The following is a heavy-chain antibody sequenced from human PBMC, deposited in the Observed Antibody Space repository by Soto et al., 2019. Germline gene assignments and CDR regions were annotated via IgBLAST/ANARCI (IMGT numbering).Heavy chain of an antibody. CDR3: ARGVSSWNPYYFDY. J-gene: IGHJ4*02. D-gene: IGHD6-13*01. CDR1: GGSFSGYY. V-gene: IGHV4-34*01. CDR2: INHSGST. Sequence: SETLSLTCAVYGGSFSGYYWSWIRQPPGKGLVWIGEINHSGSTNYNPSLKSRVTISVDTSKNQFSLKLSSVTAADTAVYYCARGVSSWNPYYFDYWGQGTLVTVSS.